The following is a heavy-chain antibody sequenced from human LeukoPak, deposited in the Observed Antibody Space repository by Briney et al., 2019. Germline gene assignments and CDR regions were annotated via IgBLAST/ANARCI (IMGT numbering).Heavy chain of an antibody. Sequence: ASVKVSCKASGGTFSSYAISWVRQAPGQGLEWMGRIIPILGIANYAQKFQGRVTITADKSTSTAYMELSSLRSEDTAVYYCARDSVPSPLQSQMVRGGISWFDPWGQETLVTVSS. CDR3: ARDSVPSPLQSQMVRGGISWFDP. CDR1: GGTFSSYA. J-gene: IGHJ5*02. CDR2: IIPILGIA. V-gene: IGHV1-69*04. D-gene: IGHD3-10*01.